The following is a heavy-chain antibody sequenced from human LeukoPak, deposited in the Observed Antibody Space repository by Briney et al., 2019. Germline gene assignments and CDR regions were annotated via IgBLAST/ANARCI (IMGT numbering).Heavy chain of an antibody. V-gene: IGHV4-34*01. CDR3: ARGTGDLSLHGMDV. Sequence: SETLSLTCAVYGGSFSGYYWSWIRQPPGKGLEWIGEINHSGSTNYNPSLKSRVTISVDTSKYQFSLKLSSVTAADTAVYYCARGTGDLSLHGMDVWGQGTTVTVSS. J-gene: IGHJ6*02. D-gene: IGHD7-27*01. CDR1: GGSFSGYY. CDR2: INHSGST.